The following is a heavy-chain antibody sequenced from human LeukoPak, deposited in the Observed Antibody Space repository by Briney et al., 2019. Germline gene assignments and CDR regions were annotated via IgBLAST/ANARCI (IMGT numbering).Heavy chain of an antibody. Sequence: GGSLRLSCAASGFTFSSYSMNWVRQAPGKGLKWLSSITSSSNYIYYADSVKGRFTISRDNVQNSLYLQMNSLRAEDTAMYYCARDRGYFDNWGQGTLVTVSS. V-gene: IGHV3-21*01. CDR3: ARDRGYFDN. J-gene: IGHJ4*02. CDR1: GFTFSSYS. CDR2: ITSSSNYI.